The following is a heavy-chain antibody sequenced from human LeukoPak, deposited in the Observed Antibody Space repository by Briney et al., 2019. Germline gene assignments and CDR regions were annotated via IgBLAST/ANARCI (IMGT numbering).Heavy chain of an antibody. CDR1: SGSFSGYY. J-gene: IGHJ4*02. V-gene: IGHV4-34*01. CDR2: INHSGST. CDR3: ARDRPFDY. Sequence: ASETLSLTCAVYSGSFSGYYWSWIRQPPGKGLEWIGEINHSGSTNYNPSLKSRVTISVDTSKNQFSLKLSSVTAADTAVYYCARDRPFDYWGQGTLVTVSS.